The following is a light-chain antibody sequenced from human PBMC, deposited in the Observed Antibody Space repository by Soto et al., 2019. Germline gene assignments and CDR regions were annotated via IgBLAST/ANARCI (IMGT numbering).Light chain of an antibody. Sequence: EIIMTQSPATLSVSPGERATLSCRASQSVSGNLAWYQQKPGQAPRLLIYGASTRATGIPARFSGSGSGTEFTLTISSLQSEDFAVYYCQQYNNWPPWTFGQGTKVEIK. CDR3: QQYNNWPPWT. J-gene: IGKJ1*01. CDR2: GAS. V-gene: IGKV3-15*01. CDR1: QSVSGN.